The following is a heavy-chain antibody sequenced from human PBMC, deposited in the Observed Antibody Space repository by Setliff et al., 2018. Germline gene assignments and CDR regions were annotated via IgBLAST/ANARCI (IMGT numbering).Heavy chain of an antibody. J-gene: IGHJ4*02. CDR1: GFTFSRYW. V-gene: IGHV3-7*01. Sequence: GGSLRLSCVASGFTFSRYWMSWVRQAPGKGLEWVANIKEDGSEKYYVDSVKGRFTMSRDNAKNSLYLEMNSLRAEDTAVYYCVMGCGDMGPNWGQGTLVNVSS. D-gene: IGHD3-10*01. CDR3: VMGCGDMGPN. CDR2: IKEDGSEK.